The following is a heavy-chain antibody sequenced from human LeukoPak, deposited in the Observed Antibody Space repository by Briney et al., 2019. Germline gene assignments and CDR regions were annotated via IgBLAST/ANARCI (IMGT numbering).Heavy chain of an antibody. Sequence: ASVTVSCKASGYTFNGYYMQWVRQAPGQGLEWMGWINPNSGGTNYAQKFQGRVTMTRDTSISTAYMELSRLRSGDTAVYYCARDKYYDSSGYINWFDPWGQGTLVTVSS. D-gene: IGHD3-22*01. J-gene: IGHJ5*02. CDR1: GYTFNGYY. V-gene: IGHV1-2*02. CDR2: INPNSGGT. CDR3: ARDKYYDSSGYINWFDP.